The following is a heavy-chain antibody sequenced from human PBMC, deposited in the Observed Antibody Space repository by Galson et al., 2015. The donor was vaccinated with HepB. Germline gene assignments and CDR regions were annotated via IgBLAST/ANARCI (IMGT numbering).Heavy chain of an antibody. Sequence: SVTVSCKASGYTFTSYGISWVRQAPGQGLEWMGWISAYNGNTNYAQKLQGRVTMTTDTSTSTAYMELRSLRSDDTAVYYCARDGSGSYHNPLDYWAQGTLVTVSS. J-gene: IGHJ4*02. CDR1: GYTFTSYG. V-gene: IGHV1-18*01. CDR2: ISAYNGNT. D-gene: IGHD3-10*01. CDR3: ARDGSGSYHNPLDY.